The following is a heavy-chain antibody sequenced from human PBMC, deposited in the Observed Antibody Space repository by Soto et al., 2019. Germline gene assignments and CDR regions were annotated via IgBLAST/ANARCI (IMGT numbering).Heavy chain of an antibody. J-gene: IGHJ4*02. CDR3: ARELGSCSGGNCYFDY. D-gene: IGHD2-15*01. Sequence: QVQLVESGGGVVQPGRSLRLSCAASGFTFSSYGMHWVRQAPGMGLEWVAIVSYDGNYKWYAASVKGRFTISRDNSKNTLYLQMNSLRAEDTSVYYCARELGSCSGGNCYFDYWGQGTLVTVSS. CDR1: GFTFSSYG. V-gene: IGHV3-33*01. CDR2: VSYDGNYK.